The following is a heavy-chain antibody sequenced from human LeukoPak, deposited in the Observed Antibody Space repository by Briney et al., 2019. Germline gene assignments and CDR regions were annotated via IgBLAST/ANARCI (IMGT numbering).Heavy chain of an antibody. CDR2: IYYSGST. CDR1: GGSISSYY. V-gene: IGHV4-59*08. Sequence: SETLSLTCTVSGGSISSYYWSWIRQPPGKGLEWIGYIYYSGSTNYNPSLKSRVTISVDTSKNQFSLKLSSVTAADTAVYYCASFTFPMAFSYWGQGTLVTVSS. J-gene: IGHJ4*02. D-gene: IGHD3-10*01. CDR3: ASFTFPMAFSY.